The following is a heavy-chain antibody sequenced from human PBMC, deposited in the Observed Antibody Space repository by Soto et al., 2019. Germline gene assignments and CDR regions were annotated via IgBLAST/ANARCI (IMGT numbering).Heavy chain of an antibody. CDR2: IYHSGST. Sequence: QLQLQESGSGLVKHSQTLSLTCAVSGGSLSSGGYSWSWIRQPPGKGLEWIGYIYHSGSTYYNPSLKSRVTISVDRSKNQFSRKLSAVTAADTAVYYCARVRGNYYDSSGYPDYWGQGTLVTVSS. CDR1: GGSLSSGGYS. J-gene: IGHJ4*02. D-gene: IGHD3-22*01. V-gene: IGHV4-30-2*01. CDR3: ARVRGNYYDSSGYPDY.